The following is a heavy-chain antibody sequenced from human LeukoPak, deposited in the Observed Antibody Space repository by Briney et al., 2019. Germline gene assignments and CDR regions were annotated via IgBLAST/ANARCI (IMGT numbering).Heavy chain of an antibody. CDR3: ARDHLGIAAAGTKFDY. V-gene: IGHV1-18*01. CDR2: ISAYNGNT. D-gene: IGHD6-13*01. CDR1: GYTFTSYG. Sequence: GASVKVSRKASGYTFTSYGISWVRQAPGQGLEWMGWISAYNGNTNYAQKLQGRVTMTTDTSTSTAYMELRSLRSDDTAVYYCARDHLGIAAAGTKFDYWGQGTLVTVSS. J-gene: IGHJ4*02.